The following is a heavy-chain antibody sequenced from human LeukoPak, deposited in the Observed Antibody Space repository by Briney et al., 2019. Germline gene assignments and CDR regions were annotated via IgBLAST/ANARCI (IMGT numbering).Heavy chain of an antibody. CDR2: ISGSGSNT. CDR3: AKDRWYYGSGSHVDAFDI. D-gene: IGHD3-10*01. Sequence: PGGSLRLSCAASGFAFPNYAMSWVRQAPGKGLEWVSAISGSGSNTYYADSVKGRFTISRDNSKNTLYLQMNSLRAEDTAVYSCAKDRWYYGSGSHVDAFDIWGQGTMVTVSS. CDR1: GFAFPNYA. J-gene: IGHJ3*02. V-gene: IGHV3-23*01.